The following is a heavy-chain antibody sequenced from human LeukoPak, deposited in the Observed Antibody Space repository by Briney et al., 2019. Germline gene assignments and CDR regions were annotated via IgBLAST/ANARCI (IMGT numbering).Heavy chain of an antibody. J-gene: IGHJ3*02. CDR1: GGSISSGDYY. Sequence: SQTLSLTCTVSGGSISSGDYYWSWIRQPPGKGLEWTGYIYYSGSTYYNPSLKSRVTISVDTSKNQFSLKLSSVTAADTAVYYCARDLSDYGDHPMIWGQGTMVTVSS. CDR3: ARDLSDYGDHPMI. D-gene: IGHD4-17*01. CDR2: IYYSGST. V-gene: IGHV4-30-4*01.